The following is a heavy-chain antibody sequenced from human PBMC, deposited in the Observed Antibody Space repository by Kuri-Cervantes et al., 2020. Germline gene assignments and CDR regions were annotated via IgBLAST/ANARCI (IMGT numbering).Heavy chain of an antibody. V-gene: IGHV4-30-2*06. CDR2: IHHSGNS. D-gene: IGHD2-15*01. CDR1: GGSISSGGSC. Sequence: SETLSLTCAVSGGSISSGGSCWTWIRQSPGKGLEWIGYIHHSGNSYYNPSLKSRVTISVDGSKNHFSLRLTSVTAADTAVYYCARDVLGYCSGGSCYGTEYFQHWGQGTLVTVSS. J-gene: IGHJ1*01. CDR3: ARDVLGYCSGGSCYGTEYFQH.